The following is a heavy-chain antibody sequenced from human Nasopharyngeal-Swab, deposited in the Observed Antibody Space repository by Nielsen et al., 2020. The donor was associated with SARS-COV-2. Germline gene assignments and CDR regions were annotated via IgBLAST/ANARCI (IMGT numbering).Heavy chain of an antibody. CDR2: ISAYNGNT. CDR3: ARVELQLWSDFDY. CDR1: GYTFTSYG. J-gene: IGHJ4*02. D-gene: IGHD5-18*01. Sequence: ASVKVSCKASGYTFTSYGISWVRQAPGQGLEWMGWISAYNGNTKYAQKVQDRVTMTTDTSTSTAYMELRSLRSDDTAVYYCARVELQLWSDFDYWGQGTLVTVSS. V-gene: IGHV1-18*01.